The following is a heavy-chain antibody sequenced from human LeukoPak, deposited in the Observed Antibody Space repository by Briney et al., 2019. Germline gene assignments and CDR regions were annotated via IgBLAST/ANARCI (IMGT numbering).Heavy chain of an antibody. J-gene: IGHJ4*02. V-gene: IGHV3-23*01. Sequence: GGTLRLSCAASGFTFSSYGMSWVRQAPGKGLEWVSAISGSGGSIYYADSVKGRFTISRDNSKNTLYLQMNSLRVEDTAVYYCARDVRGGSNEEADYWGQGTLVSVSS. CDR2: ISGSGGSI. CDR3: ARDVRGGSNEEADY. D-gene: IGHD1-26*01. CDR1: GFTFSSYG.